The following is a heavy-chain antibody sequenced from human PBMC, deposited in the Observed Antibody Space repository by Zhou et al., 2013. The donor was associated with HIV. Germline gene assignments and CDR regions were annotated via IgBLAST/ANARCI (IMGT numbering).Heavy chain of an antibody. D-gene: IGHD3-22*01. CDR2: ITPLVSTA. J-gene: IGHJ4*02. Sequence: QVQLVQSGAEVKKPGSAVKVSCKASGGTFSNFPISWVRQAPGQGLEWMGRITPLVSTANYAQNFQARLTITADKSTRTAYMELTSLTYEDTAVYYCASPGSVTTVALTLIYWGQGNPGPPSP. CDR3: ASPGSVTTVALTLIY. V-gene: IGHV1-69*04. CDR1: GGTFSNFP.